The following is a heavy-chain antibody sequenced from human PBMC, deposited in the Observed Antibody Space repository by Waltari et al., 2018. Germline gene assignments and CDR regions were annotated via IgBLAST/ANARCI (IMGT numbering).Heavy chain of an antibody. D-gene: IGHD5-18*01. Sequence: QVQLVQSGSELKKPGASVKVSCKASGYFFSNYAMNWVRQAPGQGLEWMGWINTNTGNPTYAQGFTGRFVFSLDTSVSTAYLQISSLKAEDTSVYYCAKGIQLWGRGSWYFDDWGQGTLVTVSS. CDR1: GYFFSNYA. V-gene: IGHV7-4-1*02. CDR2: INTNTGNP. CDR3: AKGIQLWGRGSWYFDD. J-gene: IGHJ4*02.